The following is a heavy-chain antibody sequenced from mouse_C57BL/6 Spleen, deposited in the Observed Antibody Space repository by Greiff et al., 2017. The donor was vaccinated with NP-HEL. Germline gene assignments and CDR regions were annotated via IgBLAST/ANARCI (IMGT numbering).Heavy chain of an antibody. CDR2: IDPSDSET. CDR1: GYTFTSYW. J-gene: IGHJ2*01. V-gene: IGHV1-52*01. D-gene: IGHD1-1*01. CDR3: ARSGSSFDY. Sequence: QVQLQQPGAELVRPGSSVKLSCKASGYTFTSYWMHWVKQRPIQGLEWIGNIDPSDSETNYNQKFKDKATLTVDKSSSTAYMQLSSLTSEDSAVYYCARSGSSFDYWGQGTTLTVSS.